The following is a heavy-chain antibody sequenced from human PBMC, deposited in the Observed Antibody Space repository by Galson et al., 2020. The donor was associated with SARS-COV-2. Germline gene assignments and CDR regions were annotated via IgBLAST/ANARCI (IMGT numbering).Heavy chain of an antibody. Sequence: SVKVSCKASGCTFSSYAISWVRQAPGQGLEWMGGIIPIFGTANYAQKFQGRVTITADESTSTAYMELSSLRSEDTAVYYCARDPSIVPVDSAISYYYYYGMDVWGQGTTVTVSS. J-gene: IGHJ6*02. V-gene: IGHV1-69*13. CDR1: GCTFSSYA. D-gene: IGHD2-2*01. CDR2: IIPIFGTA. CDR3: ARDPSIVPVDSAISYYYYYGMDV.